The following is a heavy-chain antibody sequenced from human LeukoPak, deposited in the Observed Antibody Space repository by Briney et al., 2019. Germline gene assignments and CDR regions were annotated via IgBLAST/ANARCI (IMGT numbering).Heavy chain of an antibody. Sequence: SETLSLTCTVSGGSISSYYWSWIRQPPGKGLEWIGYIYYSGSTNYNPSLKSRVTISIDTSKNQFSLKLSSVTAADTAVYYCAKTIIDSSGYLEAFDIWGQGTMVTVSS. CDR2: IYYSGST. D-gene: IGHD3-22*01. V-gene: IGHV4-59*08. CDR1: GGSISSYY. J-gene: IGHJ3*02. CDR3: AKTIIDSSGYLEAFDI.